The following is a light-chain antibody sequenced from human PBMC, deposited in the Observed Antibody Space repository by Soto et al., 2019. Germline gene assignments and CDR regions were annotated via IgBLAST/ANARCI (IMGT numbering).Light chain of an antibody. Sequence: QSALTQPASVSGSPGQSITISCTGTSAYNYVSWYQQHPGKAPKLIIYDVSDRSSGVSNRFSGSKSGNTASLTISGLQSEDEANYYCNSYVSSNIPVVFGGGTKVTVL. CDR1: SAYNY. V-gene: IGLV2-14*01. CDR3: NSYVSSNIPVV. CDR2: DVS. J-gene: IGLJ2*01.